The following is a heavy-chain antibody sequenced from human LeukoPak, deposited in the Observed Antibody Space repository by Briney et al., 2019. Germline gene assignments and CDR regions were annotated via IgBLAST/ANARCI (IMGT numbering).Heavy chain of an antibody. CDR1: GYTFTGYY. D-gene: IGHD3-16*01. J-gene: IGHJ4*02. Sequence: ASVKVSCKASGYTFTGYYMHWVRQAPGQGLEWMGWINPNSGDTKYAQKFQGRVTMTRDTSISTAYMELTSLRSDDTAVYYCARAERSDYWAIDYWGQGTLVTVSS. V-gene: IGHV1-2*02. CDR3: ARAERSDYWAIDY. CDR2: INPNSGDT.